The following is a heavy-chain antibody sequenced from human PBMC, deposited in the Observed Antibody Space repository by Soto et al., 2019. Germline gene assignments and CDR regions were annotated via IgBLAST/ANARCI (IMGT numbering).Heavy chain of an antibody. D-gene: IGHD6-19*01. CDR3: ARAQRAVAGTFDY. CDR1: GFTVSSNY. CDR2: IYSGGST. J-gene: IGHJ4*02. V-gene: IGHV3-53*02. Sequence: EVQLVETGGGLIQPGGSLRLSCAASGFTVSSNYMSWVRQAPGKGLEWVSVIYSGGSTYYADSVKGRFTISRDNSKNTLYLQMSSLSAEDTAVYYCARAQRAVAGTFDYWGQGTLVTVSS.